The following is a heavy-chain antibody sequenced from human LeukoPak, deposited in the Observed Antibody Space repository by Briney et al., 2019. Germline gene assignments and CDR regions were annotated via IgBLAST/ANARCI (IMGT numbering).Heavy chain of an antibody. D-gene: IGHD4-17*01. V-gene: IGHV3-23*01. CDR1: GFTFSSYA. Sequence: GGSLRLSCAASGFTFSSYAMSWVRQAPGKGLEWVSAISGSGGSTYYADSVKGRFTISRDNSKNTLYLQMNSLRAEDTAVYYCGRDPNGDYIGAFEFQRWGQGTLVSVSS. CDR3: GRDPNGDYIGAFEFQR. J-gene: IGHJ1*01. CDR2: ISGSGGST.